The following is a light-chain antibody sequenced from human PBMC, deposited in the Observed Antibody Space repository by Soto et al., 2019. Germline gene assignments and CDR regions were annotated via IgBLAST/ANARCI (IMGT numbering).Light chain of an antibody. J-gene: IGKJ5*01. CDR1: QSVSNY. CDR3: QQRSDWPPH. V-gene: IGKV3-11*01. Sequence: EIVLTQSPATLSLSPGERATLSCRASQSVSNYLAWYQQKLGQAPRLLIYDASNRATGIPARFSGSGSGTDFTLTISSLEPEDSAVYYCQQRSDWPPHFGQGTRLEIK. CDR2: DAS.